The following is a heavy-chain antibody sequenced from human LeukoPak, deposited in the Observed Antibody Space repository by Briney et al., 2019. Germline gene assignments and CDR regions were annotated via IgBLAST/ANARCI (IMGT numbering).Heavy chain of an antibody. V-gene: IGHV6-1*01. Sequence: SQTLSLTCAISGDSVSSNTAGWSWIRQSPSRGLEWLGRTYYRSRWYNDDAGSVKSRITINADTAKNQFSLQLNSVTPEDTAVYYCTRVRYSNSFYFYHMDVWGKGTTVTV. J-gene: IGHJ6*03. CDR1: GDSVSSNTAG. CDR3: TRVRYSNSFYFYHMDV. CDR2: TYYRSRWYN. D-gene: IGHD6-6*01.